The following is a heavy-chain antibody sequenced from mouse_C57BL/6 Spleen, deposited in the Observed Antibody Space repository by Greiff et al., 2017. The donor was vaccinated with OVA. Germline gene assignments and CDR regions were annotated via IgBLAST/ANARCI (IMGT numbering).Heavy chain of an antibody. CDR2: IDPEDGDT. CDR1: GFTIKDYY. V-gene: IGHV14-2*01. D-gene: IGHD1-1*01. J-gene: IGHJ2*01. CDR3: ASYDYYCGYHYDY. Sequence: EVKLEESGAELVKPGASVKLSCTASGFTIKDYYMHWVKQRTEQGLEWIGRIDPEDGDTKYAPKFQGKATITADKSSNTAYLQISSLTSEDTAVYYCASYDYYCGYHYDYWGQGTTLTVSS.